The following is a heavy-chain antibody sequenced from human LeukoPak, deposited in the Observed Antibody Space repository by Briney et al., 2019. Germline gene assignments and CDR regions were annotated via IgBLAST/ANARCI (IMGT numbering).Heavy chain of an antibody. J-gene: IGHJ3*02. CDR2: ISGSGGST. V-gene: IGHV3-23*01. Sequence: GGSLRLSCAASGFTFSSYAMSWVRQAPGKGLEWVSAISGSGGSTYYADSVKGRFTISRDNSKNTLYLQMNSLRAEDTAVYYCANGGYYYDSSGYYGAFDIWGQGTVVTVSS. D-gene: IGHD3-22*01. CDR1: GFTFSSYA. CDR3: ANGGYYYDSSGYYGAFDI.